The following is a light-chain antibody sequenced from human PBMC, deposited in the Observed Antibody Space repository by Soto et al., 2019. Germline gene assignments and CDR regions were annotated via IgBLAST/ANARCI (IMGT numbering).Light chain of an antibody. V-gene: IGLV2-8*01. CDR1: SSDVGGYKY. CDR3: SSYAGSYNWV. Sequence: QSVLTQPPSASGSPGQSVTISCTGTSSDVGGYKYVSWYQQHPGKAPKLLIYEVSKRPSGVPDRFSGSKSGNTASLTVSGLQAADEADYNCSSYAGSYNWVFGGGTPLSVL. J-gene: IGLJ3*02. CDR2: EVS.